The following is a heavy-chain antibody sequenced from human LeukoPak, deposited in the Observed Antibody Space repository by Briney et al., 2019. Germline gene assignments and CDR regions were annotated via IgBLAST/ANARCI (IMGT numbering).Heavy chain of an antibody. J-gene: IGHJ4*02. V-gene: IGHV4-4*07. D-gene: IGHD3-3*01. CDR1: GGSISSYY. CDR3: ARSRSRFPSHDPHFDY. CDR2: IYTSGST. Sequence: PSETLSLTCTVSGGSISSYYWSWIRQPAGKGLEWIGRIYTSGSTNYNPSLKSRVTMSVDTSKNQFSLKLSSVTAADTAVYYCARSRSRFPSHDPHFDYWGQGTLVTVSS.